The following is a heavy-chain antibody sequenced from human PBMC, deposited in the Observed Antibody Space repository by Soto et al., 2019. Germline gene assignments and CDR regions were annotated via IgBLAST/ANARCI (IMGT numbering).Heavy chain of an antibody. D-gene: IGHD3-10*01. V-gene: IGHV1-3*01. CDR1: GYSFTSYA. CDR2: INGVNGYT. J-gene: IGHJ6*03. CDR3: ARRITVVGRLIITGMDV. Sequence: GASVKVSCKASGYSFTSYAIHWVRQAPGQRLEWMAWINGVNGYTKYSQKFQGRVTITRDTSASAVHMELNNLRSEDTAVYYCARRITVVGRLIITGMDVWGKGSTVAVSS.